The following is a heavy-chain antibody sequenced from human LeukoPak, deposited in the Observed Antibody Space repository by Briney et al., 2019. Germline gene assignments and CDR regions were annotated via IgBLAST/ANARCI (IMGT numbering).Heavy chain of an antibody. CDR1: GGPFSGYY. V-gene: IGHV4-34*01. D-gene: IGHD5-18*01. J-gene: IGHJ6*03. Sequence: PSETLSLTCAVYGGPFSGYYWSWIRQPPGKGLEWIGEINHSGSTNYNPSLKSRVTISVDTSKNQFSLKLSSVTAADTAVYYCARTEESGYNYGYFGYYYYMDVWGKGTTVTVSS. CDR3: ARTEESGYNYGYFGYYYYMDV. CDR2: INHSGST.